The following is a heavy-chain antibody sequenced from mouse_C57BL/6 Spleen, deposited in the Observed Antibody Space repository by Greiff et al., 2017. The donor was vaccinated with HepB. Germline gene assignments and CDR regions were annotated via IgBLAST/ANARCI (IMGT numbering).Heavy chain of an antibody. D-gene: IGHD1-1*01. Sequence: EVNVVESGGGLVKPGGSLKLSCAASGFTFSSYAMSWVRQTPEKRLEWVATISDGGSYTYYPDNVKGRFTISRDNAKNNLYLQMSHLKSEDTAMYYCARDRGRSFDYWGQGTTLTVSS. J-gene: IGHJ2*01. CDR3: ARDRGRSFDY. V-gene: IGHV5-4*01. CDR1: GFTFSSYA. CDR2: ISDGGSYT.